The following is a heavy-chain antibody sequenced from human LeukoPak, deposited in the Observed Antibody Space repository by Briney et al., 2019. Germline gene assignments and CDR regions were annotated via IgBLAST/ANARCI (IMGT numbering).Heavy chain of an antibody. CDR3: AGRRGFYSYGIFDP. V-gene: IGHV4-39*07. J-gene: IGHJ5*02. CDR2: IYYSGST. Sequence: PSETLSLTCTVSGGSISSSSYYWGWIRQPPGKGLEWIGSIYYSGSTYYNPSLKSRVTISVDTSKNQFSLKLSSVTAADTAVYYCAGRRGFYSYGIFDPWGQGTLVTASS. D-gene: IGHD5-18*01. CDR1: GGSISSSSYY.